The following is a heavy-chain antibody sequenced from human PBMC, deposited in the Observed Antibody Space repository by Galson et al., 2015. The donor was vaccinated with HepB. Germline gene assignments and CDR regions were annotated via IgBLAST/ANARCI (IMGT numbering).Heavy chain of an antibody. Sequence: SETLSLTCTVSGGSISSYYWSWIRQPPGKGLEWIGYIYYTGSTKYNPSLKSRVTISVDTSKNQFSLKLSSVTAADTAVYYCARGKRGYSYGYWDYWGQGTLVTVSS. CDR1: GGSISSYY. V-gene: IGHV4-59*01. D-gene: IGHD5-18*01. CDR3: ARGKRGYSYGYWDY. J-gene: IGHJ4*02. CDR2: IYYTGST.